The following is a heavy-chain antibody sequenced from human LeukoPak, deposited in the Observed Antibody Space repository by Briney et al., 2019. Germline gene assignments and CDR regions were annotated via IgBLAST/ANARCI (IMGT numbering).Heavy chain of an antibody. D-gene: IGHD3-10*01. CDR2: VYYSGST. J-gene: IGHJ4*02. Sequence: SETLSLTCTVSGGSISSSSYYWGWIRQPPGKGLEWIGRVYYSGSTYYNPSLKSRVTISVDTSKNQFSLKLSSVTAADTAVYYCARLTMVQGVIITDYFDYWGQGTLVTVSS. CDR1: GGSISSSSYY. CDR3: ARLTMVQGVIITDYFDY. V-gene: IGHV4-39*01.